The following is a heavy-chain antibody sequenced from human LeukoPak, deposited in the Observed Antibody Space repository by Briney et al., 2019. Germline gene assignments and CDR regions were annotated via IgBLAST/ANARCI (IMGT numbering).Heavy chain of an antibody. CDR2: IKTDGSEK. D-gene: IGHD2-15*01. CDR1: GFTFSNYW. CDR3: AKVLVAVWDNAFDI. Sequence: GGSLRLSCEGSGFTFSNYWMGWVRQAPGKGLQWVANIKTDGSEKYYVDSVKGRFTISRDSSKNTLYLQMNSLRAEDTAVYYCAKVLVAVWDNAFDIWGQGTMVTVSS. V-gene: IGHV3-7*01. J-gene: IGHJ3*02.